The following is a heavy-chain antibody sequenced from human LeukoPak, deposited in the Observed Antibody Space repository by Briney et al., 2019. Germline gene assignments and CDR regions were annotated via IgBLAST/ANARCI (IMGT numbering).Heavy chain of an antibody. CDR2: MNPNSGNT. CDR3: ARPLGATHAFDI. CDR1: GYTFTSYD. Sequence: ASVKVSCKASGYTFTSYDINWVRQATGQGLEWMGWMNPNSGNTGYAQKFQGRVTMTRDMSTSTVYMELSSLRSEDTAVYYCARPLGATHAFDIWGQGTMVTVSS. J-gene: IGHJ3*02. V-gene: IGHV1-8*01. D-gene: IGHD1-26*01.